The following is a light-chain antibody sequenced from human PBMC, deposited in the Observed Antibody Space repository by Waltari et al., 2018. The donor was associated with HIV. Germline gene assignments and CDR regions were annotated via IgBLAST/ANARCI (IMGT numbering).Light chain of an antibody. CDR2: QDS. J-gene: IGLJ2*01. CDR3: QAWDSSTVV. CDR1: NFGDQY. Sequence: SYELTQPPSVSVSPGQTASITCSGHNFGDQYDCWYQQKPGQSTVLVIYQDSKRPSGIPERFSGSNSGNTATLTISGTQAMDEADYYCQAWDSSTVVFGGGTKLTVL. V-gene: IGLV3-1*01.